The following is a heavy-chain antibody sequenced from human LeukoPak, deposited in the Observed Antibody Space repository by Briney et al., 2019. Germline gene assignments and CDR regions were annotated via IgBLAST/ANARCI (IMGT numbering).Heavy chain of an antibody. Sequence: SETLSLTCTVSGGSVSSGSYYWSWVRQPPGKGLEWIGYIYYSGSTNYNPSLKSRVTISVDTSKNQFSLKLSSVTAADTAVYYCARVLVEATTLIDYWGQGTLVTVSP. CDR1: GGSVSSGSYY. CDR3: ARVLVEATTLIDY. D-gene: IGHD5-12*01. J-gene: IGHJ4*02. V-gene: IGHV4-61*01. CDR2: IYYSGST.